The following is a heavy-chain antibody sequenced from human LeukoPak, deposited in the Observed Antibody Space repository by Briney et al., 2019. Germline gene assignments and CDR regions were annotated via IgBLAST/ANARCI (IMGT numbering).Heavy chain of an antibody. CDR1: GGSISSGGYY. D-gene: IGHD7-27*01. CDR3: ARVDSGRLDY. CDR2: IYYSGST. Sequence: PSETLSLTCTVSGGSISSGGYYWSWIRQHPGKGLEWIGYIYYSGSTYYNPSLKSRVTISVDTSKNQFSLKLSSATAADTAVYYCARVDSGRLDYWGQGTLVTVSS. V-gene: IGHV4-31*03. J-gene: IGHJ4*02.